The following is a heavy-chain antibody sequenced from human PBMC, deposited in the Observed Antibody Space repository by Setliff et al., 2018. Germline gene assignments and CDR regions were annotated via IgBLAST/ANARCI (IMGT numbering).Heavy chain of an antibody. CDR1: GGSISSHY. CDR2: IYNRGST. D-gene: IGHD2-15*01. Sequence: KTSETLSLTCTVSGGSISSHYWGWIRQSPGKGLEWIGSIYNRGSTYYNPSLKSRVTISVDTSKNQFSLKLSSVTAADTAVYYCARGRWPFDYWGQGTLVTVSS. J-gene: IGHJ4*02. CDR3: ARGRWPFDY. V-gene: IGHV4-39*07.